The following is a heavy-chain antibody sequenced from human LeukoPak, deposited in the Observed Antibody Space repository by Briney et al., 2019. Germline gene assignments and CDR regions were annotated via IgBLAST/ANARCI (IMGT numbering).Heavy chain of an antibody. CDR3: ASGYYYDSSGYLPDHY. Sequence: GASVKVSCKASGYTFTSYDIKWVRQATGQGLEWMGWMNPNSGNTGYAQKFQGRVTMTRNTSISTAYMELSSLRSEDTAVYYCASGYYYDSSGYLPDHYWGQGTLVIVSS. J-gene: IGHJ4*02. V-gene: IGHV1-8*01. CDR1: GYTFTSYD. D-gene: IGHD3-22*01. CDR2: MNPNSGNT.